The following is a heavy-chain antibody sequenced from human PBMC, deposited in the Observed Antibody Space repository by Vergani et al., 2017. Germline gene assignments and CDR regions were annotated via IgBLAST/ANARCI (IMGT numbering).Heavy chain of an antibody. J-gene: IGHJ6*02. V-gene: IGHV3-23*01. CDR2: ISGSGGST. CDR3: AIIHGDYVFADYYYYGMDV. Sequence: EVQLLESGGGLVQPGGSLRLSCAASGFTFSSYAMSWVRQAPGKGLEWVSAISGSGGSTYYADSVKGRFTISRDNSKNTLYLQMNSLRAEDTAVYYCAIIHGDYVFADYYYYGMDVWGQGTTVTVSS. CDR1: GFTFSSYA. D-gene: IGHD4-17*01.